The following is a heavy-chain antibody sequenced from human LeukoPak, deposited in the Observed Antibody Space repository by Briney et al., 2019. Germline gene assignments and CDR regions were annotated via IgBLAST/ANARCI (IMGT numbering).Heavy chain of an antibody. D-gene: IGHD2-8*01. CDR3: ARGGEWFSAGGVFDY. CDR2: ISSSGSTI. J-gene: IGHJ4*02. V-gene: IGHV3-48*03. CDR1: GFTFSSYE. Sequence: GGSLRLSCAASGFTFSSYEMNWVRQAPGKGLEWVSYISSSGSTIYYADSVKGRFTISRDNDKNSLYLQMNSLRAEDTAVYDCARGGEWFSAGGVFDYWGQGTLVTVSS.